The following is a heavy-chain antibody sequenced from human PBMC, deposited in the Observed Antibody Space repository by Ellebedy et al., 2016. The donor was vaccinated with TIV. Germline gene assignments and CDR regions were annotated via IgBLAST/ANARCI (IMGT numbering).Heavy chain of an antibody. D-gene: IGHD5-12*01. V-gene: IGHV3-23*01. CDR3: AKDWIRLRFTTRED. CDR2: ISGSGGST. Sequence: GESLKISCAASGFTFSVYAMTWVRQAPGTGLEWVSTISGSGGSTYYADSVKGRFTISRDNSKNTLYLQMNSLRGEDTAVYYCAKDWIRLRFTTREDWGQGTLVTVSS. CDR1: GFTFSVYA. J-gene: IGHJ4*02.